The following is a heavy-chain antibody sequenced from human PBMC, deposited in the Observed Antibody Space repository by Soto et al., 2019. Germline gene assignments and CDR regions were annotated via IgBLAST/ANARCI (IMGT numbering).Heavy chain of an antibody. CDR3: AKGPYYEFWSGKDWFDP. CDR2: SSGNGAST. J-gene: IGHJ5*02. Sequence: EVQLLESGGGLVQPGGSLRLSCAASGFSFSSYAMNWVRQAPGKGLEWVSASSGNGASTYYADSVKGRDTISRDNSKDTVYLQMNSLRAEDTAVYYCAKGPYYEFWSGKDWFDPWGQGTLVTVSS. V-gene: IGHV3-23*01. D-gene: IGHD3-3*01. CDR1: GFSFSSYA.